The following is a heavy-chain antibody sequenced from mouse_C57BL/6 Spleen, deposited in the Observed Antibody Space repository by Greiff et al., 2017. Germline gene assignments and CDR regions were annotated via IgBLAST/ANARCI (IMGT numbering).Heavy chain of an antibody. CDR1: GYSITSGYY. CDR3: ARPREGYGFFAY. V-gene: IGHV3-6*01. J-gene: IGHJ3*01. CDR2: ISYDGSN. D-gene: IGHD2-2*01. Sequence: VQLQQSGPGLVKPSQSLSLTCSVTGYSITSGYYWNWIRQFPGNKLEWMGYISYDGSNNYNPSLKNRISITRDTSKNQFFLKLNSVTTEDTATYYCARPREGYGFFAYWGQGTLVTVSA.